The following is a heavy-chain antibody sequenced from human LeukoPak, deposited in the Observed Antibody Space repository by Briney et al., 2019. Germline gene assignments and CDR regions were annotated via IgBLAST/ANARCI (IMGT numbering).Heavy chain of an antibody. V-gene: IGHV3-7*01. D-gene: IGHD5-24*01. CDR3: VRDGVRDGLYFDY. CDR2: INQDGRDK. CDR1: GFSFSSHW. J-gene: IGHJ4*02. Sequence: GGSLRLSCAASGFSFSSHWMSWVRQAPGKGLEWVANINQDGRDKQYVDSAKGRLTISRDNAKNSLFLQMNRLRAEDTAVYYCVRDGVRDGLYFDYWGQGTPVTVSS.